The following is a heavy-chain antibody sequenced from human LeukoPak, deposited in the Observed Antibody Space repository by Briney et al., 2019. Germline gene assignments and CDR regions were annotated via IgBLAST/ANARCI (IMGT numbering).Heavy chain of an antibody. CDR3: AKELPTPKYCSSSFPPRYYYSGMDV. Sequence: GGSLRLSCAASGFSFSSYGMHWVRQAPGKGLEWVAIISYDGSNKFYADSVKGRFTISRDNSKNTLYVQMNSLRTEDTAVYYCAKELPTPKYCSSSFPPRYYYSGMDVWGQGTTVPVSS. CDR2: ISYDGSNK. V-gene: IGHV3-30*18. D-gene: IGHD2-2*01. CDR1: GFSFSSYG. J-gene: IGHJ6*02.